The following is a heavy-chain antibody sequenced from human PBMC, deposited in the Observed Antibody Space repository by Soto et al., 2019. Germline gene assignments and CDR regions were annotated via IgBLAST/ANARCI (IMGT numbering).Heavy chain of an antibody. D-gene: IGHD6-19*01. V-gene: IGHV1-2*02. Sequence: ASVKRSRKSAVYTNTVFFIHWVRHAPLQGLEWLGWIKPKNGGINYSQKFQGRVTMTRDTSVNTSYMDLNRLNFDDSAIYYCVRGQSVLYLDLWGRGTQVPVSS. J-gene: IGHJ2*01. CDR3: VRGQSVLYLDL. CDR1: VYTNTVFF. CDR2: IKPKNGGI.